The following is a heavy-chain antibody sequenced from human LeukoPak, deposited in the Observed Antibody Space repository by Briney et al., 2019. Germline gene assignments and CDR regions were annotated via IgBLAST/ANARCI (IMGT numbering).Heavy chain of an antibody. D-gene: IGHD3-10*01. CDR2: IYTSGST. Sequence: SETLSPTCTVSGGSISSGSYYWSWIRQPAGKGLEWIGRIYTSGSTNYNPSLKSRVTISVDTSKNQFSLKLSSVTAADTAVYYCAREMGGWGSWRVFDYWGQGTLVTVSS. CDR3: AREMGGWGSWRVFDY. CDR1: GGSISSGSYY. V-gene: IGHV4-61*02. J-gene: IGHJ4*02.